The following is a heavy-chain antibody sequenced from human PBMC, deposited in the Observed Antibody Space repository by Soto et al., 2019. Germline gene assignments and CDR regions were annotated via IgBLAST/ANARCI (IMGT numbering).Heavy chain of an antibody. J-gene: IGHJ5*02. CDR3: ARWWSGSRQGFDP. V-gene: IGHV4-31*03. Sequence: QVQLQESGPGLVKPSQTLSLTCTVSGGSISSGDYYWSWIRQHPGKGLEWIGYIYYSGSTYYNPSLKSRVTISVDTSKNQFSLKLISVTAADTAVYYCARWWSGSRQGFDPLGQGTLVTVSS. CDR2: IYYSGST. D-gene: IGHD3-3*01. CDR1: GGSISSGDYY.